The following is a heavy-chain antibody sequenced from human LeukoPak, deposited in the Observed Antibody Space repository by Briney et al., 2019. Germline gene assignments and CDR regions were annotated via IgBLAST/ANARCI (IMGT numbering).Heavy chain of an antibody. CDR3: ARDLVAAKPSNWFDP. CDR2: INPNSGGT. V-gene: IGHV1-2*06. Sequence: ASVKVSCXASGYTFTGYYMHWVRQAPGQGLEWMGRINPNSGGTNYAQKFQGRVTMTRDTSISTAYMELSRLRSDDTAVYYCARDLVAAKPSNWFDPWGQGTLVTVSS. CDR1: GYTFTGYY. D-gene: IGHD2-15*01. J-gene: IGHJ5*02.